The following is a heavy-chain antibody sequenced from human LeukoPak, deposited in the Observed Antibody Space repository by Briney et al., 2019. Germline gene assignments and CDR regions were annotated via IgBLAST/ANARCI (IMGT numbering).Heavy chain of an antibody. D-gene: IGHD4-17*01. V-gene: IGHV1-8*03. CDR2: MNPNSGNT. CDR1: GYTFTSYD. CDR3: ARGRDYGDYNDFYYYYYMDV. Sequence: ASVKVSCEASGYTFTSYDINWVRQATGQGLEWMGWMNPNSGNTGYAQKFQGRVTITRNTSISTAYMELSSLRSEDTAVYYCARGRDYGDYNDFYYYYYMDVWGKGTTVTVSS. J-gene: IGHJ6*03.